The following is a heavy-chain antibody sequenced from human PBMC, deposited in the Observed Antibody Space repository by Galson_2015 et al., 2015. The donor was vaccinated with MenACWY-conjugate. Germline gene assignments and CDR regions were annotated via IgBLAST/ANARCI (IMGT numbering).Heavy chain of an antibody. V-gene: IGHV3-48*04. J-gene: IGHJ6*02. CDR1: GFTFSSYS. CDR3: ARDSTGNWNDFVYSYYGMDV. Sequence: SLRLSCAASGFTFSSYSMNWVRQAPGKGLEWVSYISSSSSTIYYADSVKGRFTISRDNAKNSLYLQMNSLRAEDTAMYYCARDSTGNWNDFVYSYYGMDVWGQGTTVTVSS. CDR2: ISSSSSTI. D-gene: IGHD1-1*01.